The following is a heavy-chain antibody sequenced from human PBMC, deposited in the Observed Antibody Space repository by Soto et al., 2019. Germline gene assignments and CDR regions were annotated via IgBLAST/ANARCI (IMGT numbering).Heavy chain of an antibody. CDR2: TDYSGNS. J-gene: IGHJ5*02. CDR3: ARQSSYDSEHYHYWFDP. V-gene: IGHV4-61*01. Sequence: QVQLQESGPGLVKPSETLSLTCTVSGGSVSSATDYWTWIRQRPGKGLEWNGYTDYSGNSDRNPSLMKRGTISLDRSKNPFSLTLRSVTATDTAVYSCARQSSYDSEHYHYWFDPWGRGILVTVSS. CDR1: GGSVSSATDY. D-gene: IGHD3-22*01.